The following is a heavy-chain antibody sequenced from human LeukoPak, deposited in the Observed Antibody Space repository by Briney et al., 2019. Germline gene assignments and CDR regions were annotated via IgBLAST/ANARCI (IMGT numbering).Heavy chain of an antibody. CDR2: VYSSGST. Sequence: SETLSLTCTVSGGSISSYYWNWIRQPAGKGLEWIGRVYSSGSTNYHPSLKSRVSMSVATSKSQFSLKLTSVTAADTAVYYCARDPVSSGRNWFDPWGQGTLVTVSA. V-gene: IGHV4-4*07. CDR3: ARDPVSSGRNWFDP. J-gene: IGHJ5*02. D-gene: IGHD6-19*01. CDR1: GGSISSYY.